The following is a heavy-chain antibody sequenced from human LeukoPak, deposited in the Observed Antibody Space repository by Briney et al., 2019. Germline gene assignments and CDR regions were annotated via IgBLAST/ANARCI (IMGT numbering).Heavy chain of an antibody. CDR1: GGTFSSYA. Sequence: ASVKVSCKASGGTFSSYAISWVRQAPGQGLEWMGWISAYNGNTNYAQKLQGRVTMTTDTSTSTAYMELRSLRSDDTAVYYCARGVRDIVVVPAAIDAFDIWGQGTMVTVSS. CDR2: ISAYNGNT. V-gene: IGHV1-18*01. D-gene: IGHD2-2*01. J-gene: IGHJ3*02. CDR3: ARGVRDIVVVPAAIDAFDI.